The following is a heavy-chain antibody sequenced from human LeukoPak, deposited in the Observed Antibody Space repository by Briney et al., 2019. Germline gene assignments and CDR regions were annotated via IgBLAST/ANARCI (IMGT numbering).Heavy chain of an antibody. Sequence: GGSLRLSCADSGFTFSSYWMTWVRQAPGKGLEWVANMNLDGREKYYVDSVKGRFTISRDNAKNSLYLQMNSLTAEDTAVYYCARDDGFSSYSYWGQGALVTVSS. J-gene: IGHJ4*02. CDR1: GFTFSSYW. CDR3: ARDDGFSSYSY. V-gene: IGHV3-7*01. CDR2: MNLDGREK. D-gene: IGHD3/OR15-3a*01.